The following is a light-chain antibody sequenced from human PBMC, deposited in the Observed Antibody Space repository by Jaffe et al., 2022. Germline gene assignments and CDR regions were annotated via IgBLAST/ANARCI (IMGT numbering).Light chain of an antibody. CDR3: QQYGSSPFT. V-gene: IGKV3-20*01. Sequence: EMVLTQSPGTLSLSPGERATLSCRATQRVSNNYFAWYQQKVGQAPRLLIYGASSRATGIPDRFSGSGSGTDFTLTISRLEPEDFAVYYCQQYGSSPFTFGPGTKVDIK. J-gene: IGKJ3*01. CDR2: GAS. CDR1: QRVSNNY.